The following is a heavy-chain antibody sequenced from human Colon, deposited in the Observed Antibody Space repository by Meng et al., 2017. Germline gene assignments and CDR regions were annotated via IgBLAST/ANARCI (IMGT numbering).Heavy chain of an antibody. CDR2: IFYTGST. V-gene: IGHV4-59*01. J-gene: IGHJ4*02. D-gene: IGHD4/OR15-4a*01. CDR3: ARAATYGDFDS. CDR1: GGSITNYY. Sequence: GSLRLSCTVSGGSITNYYWSWLRQPPGKGLEWIGHIFYTGSTHYNPSLASRVTISIDTSENQFSLRLSSVTAADTAVYYCARAATYGDFDSWGQGTLVTVSS.